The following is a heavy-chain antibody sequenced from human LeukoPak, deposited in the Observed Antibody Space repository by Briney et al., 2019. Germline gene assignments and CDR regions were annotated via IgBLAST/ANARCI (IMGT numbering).Heavy chain of an antibody. D-gene: IGHD6-19*01. CDR3: ARDTGYSSGWYLDY. V-gene: IGHV4-59*01. Sequence: SETLSLTCTASGFSISRYYWSWIRQAPGKGLEWIGYISYSGSTNYNPSLKSRVTISVAASKNQFSLKVSSVTAAHTAVYYCARDTGYSSGWYLDYWGQGTLVTVSS. CDR1: GFSISRYY. J-gene: IGHJ4*02. CDR2: ISYSGST.